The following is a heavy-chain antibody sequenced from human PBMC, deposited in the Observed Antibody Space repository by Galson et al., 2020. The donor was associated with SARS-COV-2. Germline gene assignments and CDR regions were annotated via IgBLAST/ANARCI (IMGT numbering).Heavy chain of an antibody. CDR2: IYYSGST. CDR1: GGSISSSSYY. Sequence: SETLSLTCTVSGGSISSSSYYWGWIRQPPGKGLEWIGSIYYSGSTYYNPSLKSRVTISVDTSKNQFSLKLSSVTAADTAVYYCARHDGDYYYYYGMDVWGQGTTVTVSS. CDR3: ARHDGDYYYYYGMDV. D-gene: IGHD3-16*01. V-gene: IGHV4-39*01. J-gene: IGHJ6*02.